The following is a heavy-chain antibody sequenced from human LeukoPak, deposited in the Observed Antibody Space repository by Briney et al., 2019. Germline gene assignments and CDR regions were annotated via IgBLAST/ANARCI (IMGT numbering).Heavy chain of an antibody. Sequence: SGTLSPTCTVSGVSISSYYWSWIRQPPGKGLEWVGDIYYGGSTNYNTSLKSGATISVDTTKHQFPLKLSSVTAADTALHYCARTTEAHSCRRRYYDYYMHVWRRGPALSV. CDR3: ARTTEAHSCRRRYYDYYMHV. CDR2: IYYGGST. V-gene: IGHV4-59*01. CDR1: GVSISSYY. J-gene: IGHJ6*03. D-gene: IGHD2-2*01.